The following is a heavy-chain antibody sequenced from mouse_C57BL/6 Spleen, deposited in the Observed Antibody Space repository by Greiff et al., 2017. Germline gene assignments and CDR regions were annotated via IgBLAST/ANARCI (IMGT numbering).Heavy chain of an antibody. Sequence: QVQLQQPGAELVKPGASVKMSCKASGYTFTSYWITWVTQRPGQGLEWIGDIYPGSGSTNYNEKFKSKATLTVDTSSSTAYMQLSSLTSEDSAVYYCARWGYGSLITTGFAYWGQGTLVTVSA. CDR2: IYPGSGST. J-gene: IGHJ3*01. CDR1: GYTFTSYW. D-gene: IGHD2-4*01. CDR3: ARWGYGSLITTGFAY. V-gene: IGHV1-55*01.